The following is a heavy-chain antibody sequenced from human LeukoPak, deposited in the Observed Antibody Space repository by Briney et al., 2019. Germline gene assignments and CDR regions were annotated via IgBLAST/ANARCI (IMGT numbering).Heavy chain of an antibody. Sequence: GGSLRLSCAASGFTFSNYGMHWVRQAPGKVLEWVAVVSSDGSIDYYADSVKGRLTISRDNSKNTLYLQMNSLRAEDTAVYYCAKVRSSSWYLTNPFDYWGQGTLVTVSS. CDR1: GFTFSNYG. J-gene: IGHJ4*02. CDR2: VSSDGSID. V-gene: IGHV3-30*18. D-gene: IGHD6-13*01. CDR3: AKVRSSSWYLTNPFDY.